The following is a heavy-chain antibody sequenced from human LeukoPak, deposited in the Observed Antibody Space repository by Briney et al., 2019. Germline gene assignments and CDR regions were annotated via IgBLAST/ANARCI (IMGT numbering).Heavy chain of an antibody. CDR1: GGSISSGDYY. CDR3: GRARSTYYYDSSGYVDY. CDR2: IFYSGNT. J-gene: IGHJ4*02. Sequence: SETLSLTCTVSGGSISSGDYYWSWIRQPPGKGLEWIGYIFYSGNTYYSPSLESRLTISLDTSQNQFSLTLSSVTAADTAMYYCGRARSTYYYDSSGYVDYWGQGTLVTVSS. D-gene: IGHD3-22*01. V-gene: IGHV4-30-4*01.